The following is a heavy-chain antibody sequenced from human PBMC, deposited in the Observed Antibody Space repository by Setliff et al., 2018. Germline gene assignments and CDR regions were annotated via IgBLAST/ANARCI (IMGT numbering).Heavy chain of an antibody. V-gene: IGHV1-46*01. J-gene: IGHJ3*02. CDR3: ARDVFPYHYEGAFDI. Sequence: ASVKVSCKASGYTFTSYGISWVRQAPGLGLEWMGTINPSSGRTSCAQKFQGRVTMTRDTSTSTVYMDMSSLRSEDTAVYYCARDVFPYHYEGAFDIWGQGTMVTVSS. D-gene: IGHD3-22*01. CDR1: GYTFTSYG. CDR2: INPSSGRT.